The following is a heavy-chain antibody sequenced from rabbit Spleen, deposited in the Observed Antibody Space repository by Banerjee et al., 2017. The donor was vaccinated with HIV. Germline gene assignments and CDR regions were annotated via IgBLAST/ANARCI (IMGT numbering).Heavy chain of an antibody. Sequence: QSLEESGGGLVQPEGSLALTCKASGFSFSSSDYICWVRQAPGKGLEWISCIAGSSSDFTYSATWAKGRFTFSKTSSTTVTLQMTSLTAADTATYFCARDLDAVIGWNFGWWGPGTLVTVS. CDR3: ARDLDAVIGWNFGW. CDR1: GFSFSSSDY. J-gene: IGHJ6*01. D-gene: IGHD4-1*01. CDR2: IAGSSSDFT. V-gene: IGHV1S40*01.